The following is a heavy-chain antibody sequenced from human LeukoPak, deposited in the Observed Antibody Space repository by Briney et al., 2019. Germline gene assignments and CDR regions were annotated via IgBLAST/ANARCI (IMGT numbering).Heavy chain of an antibody. J-gene: IGHJ4*02. V-gene: IGHV3-48*03. CDR1: GFTSSSYE. D-gene: IGHD5-18*01. CDR3: ARSRGYSYGYIDPFDY. Sequence: PGGSLRLSCAASGFTSSSYEMNWVRQAPGKGLEWVSYISSSGSTIYYADSVKGRFTISRDNAKNSLYLQMNSLRAEDTAVYYCARSRGYSYGYIDPFDYWGQGTLVTVSS. CDR2: ISSSGSTI.